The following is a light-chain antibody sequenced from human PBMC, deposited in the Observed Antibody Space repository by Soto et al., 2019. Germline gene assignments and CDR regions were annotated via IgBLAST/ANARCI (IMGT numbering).Light chain of an antibody. V-gene: IGLV2-14*03. CDR3: SSYTASIASVV. Sequence: QSALTQPASVSGSPGQSITISCTGTSSDVGSYNYVSWYQQHPGKAPKVMIYDVSNRPPGVSNRFSGSTSGNTASLTISGLQPEDEADYYCSSYTASIASVVFGGGTKVTVL. CDR1: SSDVGSYNY. CDR2: DVS. J-gene: IGLJ2*01.